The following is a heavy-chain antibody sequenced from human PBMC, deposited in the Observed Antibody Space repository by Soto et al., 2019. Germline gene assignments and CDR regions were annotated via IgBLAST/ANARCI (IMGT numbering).Heavy chain of an antibody. V-gene: IGHV3-48*02. CDR3: AGDVLRNQLVIKFDY. CDR2: ISSSSSTI. Sequence: EVQLVESGGGLVQPGGSLRLSCAASGFTFSSYSMNWVRQAPGKGLEWVSYISSSSSTIYYADSVKGRCTISRDNAKNSLYLQMNSLRDEDTAVYYCAGDVLRNQLVIKFDYWGQGTLVTVSS. CDR1: GFTFSSYS. J-gene: IGHJ4*02. D-gene: IGHD6-6*01.